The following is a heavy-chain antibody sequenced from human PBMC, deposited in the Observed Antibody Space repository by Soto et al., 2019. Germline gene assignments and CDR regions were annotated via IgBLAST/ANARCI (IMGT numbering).Heavy chain of an antibody. CDR3: ATLGIVGATRELNGFDP. J-gene: IGHJ5*02. Sequence: ASVKVSCKTYGYTFTGYYIYWLRQAPEQGLEWLGWINPDSGVTNYAQKFQGRVIMTRDTSITTAYMEMWRLTSDDTAVYYCATLGIVGATRELNGFDPWGQGTLVTVSS. D-gene: IGHD1-26*01. V-gene: IGHV1-2*02. CDR2: INPDSGVT. CDR1: GYTFTGYY.